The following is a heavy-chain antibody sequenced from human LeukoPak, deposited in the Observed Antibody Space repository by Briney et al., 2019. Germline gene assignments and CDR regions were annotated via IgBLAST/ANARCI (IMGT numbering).Heavy chain of an antibody. CDR3: ARDNSYGGFDY. D-gene: IGHD5-18*01. CDR2: ISYDGSNK. J-gene: IGHJ4*02. Sequence: GGSLRLSCAASGFTFSSYAMHWVRQAPGKGLEWVAVISYDGSNKYYADSVKGRFTISRDNAKNSLYLQMNSLRAEDTAVYYCARDNSYGGFDYWGQGTLVTVSS. CDR1: GFTFSSYA. V-gene: IGHV3-30-3*01.